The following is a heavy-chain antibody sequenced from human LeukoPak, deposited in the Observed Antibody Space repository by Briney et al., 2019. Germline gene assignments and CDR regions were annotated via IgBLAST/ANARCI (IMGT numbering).Heavy chain of an antibody. Sequence: GESLQISCKGSGYSFTSYWIGWVRPLPGKGLEWMGIIYPGDSDTRYSPSFQGQVTISADKSISTAYLQWSSLKASDTAMYYCARVYSSSWYFDYWGQGTLVTVSS. D-gene: IGHD6-13*01. CDR2: IYPGDSDT. V-gene: IGHV5-51*01. CDR3: ARVYSSSWYFDY. CDR1: GYSFTSYW. J-gene: IGHJ4*02.